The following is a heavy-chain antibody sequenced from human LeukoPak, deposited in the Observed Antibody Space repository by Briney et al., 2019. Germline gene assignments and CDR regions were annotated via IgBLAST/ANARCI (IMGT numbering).Heavy chain of an antibody. Sequence: SETLSLTCAVYGGSFSGDYWSWLRQPPGKGLEWIGEINHSGRTNYKPSLKSRVTISVDTSKNQFSLKLNSVTAADTAVYYCARLKCSSTSCFYYYYMDVWGKGTTVTISS. CDR3: ARLKCSSTSCFYYYYMDV. J-gene: IGHJ6*03. CDR1: GGSFSGDY. V-gene: IGHV4-34*01. D-gene: IGHD2-2*01. CDR2: INHSGRT.